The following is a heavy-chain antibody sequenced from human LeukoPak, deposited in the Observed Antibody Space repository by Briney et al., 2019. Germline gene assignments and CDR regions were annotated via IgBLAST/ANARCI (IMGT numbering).Heavy chain of an antibody. CDR2: IKQDGREK. D-gene: IGHD4-17*01. V-gene: IGHV3-7*01. J-gene: IGHJ5*02. CDR3: ARVEDYGDYFWVVP. CDR1: GLTFSSYA. Sequence: GGALRLSCAASGLTFSSYAMSWVRQAPGKGLEGVANIKQDGREKYYVDSVKGRFTSSRDNAKNSLYLQIDSLRAEDTALYYCARVEDYGDYFWVVPWRQPTLVTVSS.